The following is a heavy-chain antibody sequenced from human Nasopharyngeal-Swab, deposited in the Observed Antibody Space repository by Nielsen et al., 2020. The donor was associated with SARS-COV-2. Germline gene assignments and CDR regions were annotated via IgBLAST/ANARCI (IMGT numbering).Heavy chain of an antibody. V-gene: IGHV1-2*05. CDR3: ARAYGSGSSTDSYYFDY. J-gene: IGHJ4*02. Sequence: ASVKVSCKASGYTFTGYFMHWVRQAPGQGLEWMGRINPNTGGTNYPQKFQGRVTMTRDTSISTVYMELNSLGSDDTVVYYCARAYGSGSSTDSYYFDYWGQGTLVTVSS. CDR2: INPNTGGT. D-gene: IGHD3-10*01. CDR1: GYTFTGYF.